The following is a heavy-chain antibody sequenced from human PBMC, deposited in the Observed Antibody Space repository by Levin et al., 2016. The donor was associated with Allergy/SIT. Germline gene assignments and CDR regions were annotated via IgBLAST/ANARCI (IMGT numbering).Heavy chain of an antibody. J-gene: IGHJ4*02. CDR2: INVGNGNT. CDR1: GYSFSTYA. Sequence: ASVKVSCKASGYSFSTYAMHWVRQAPGQRLEWMGWINVGNGNTKYSQKFQGRVTLTRDTSASTVYMELSSLRSEDTAVYYCARDSDIVVVPSAMGAYWGQGTLVTVSS. CDR3: ARDSDIVVVPSAMGAY. D-gene: IGHD2-2*01. V-gene: IGHV1-3*01.